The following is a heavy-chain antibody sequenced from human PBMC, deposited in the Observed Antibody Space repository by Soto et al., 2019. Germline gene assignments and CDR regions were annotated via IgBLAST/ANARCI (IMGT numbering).Heavy chain of an antibody. CDR3: ARHWALGPPPDY. CDR2: IKYSGTT. J-gene: IGHJ4*02. D-gene: IGHD3-16*01. V-gene: IGHV4-39*01. Sequence: SETLSLTCTVSGGSISSSRCHWGWIRQPPGKGLEWIASIKYSGTTFYNPSLKSRVTISVDTSKNQFALKLSSVTAADTAVYYCARHWALGPPPDYWGQGTLVTVSS. CDR1: GGSISSSRCH.